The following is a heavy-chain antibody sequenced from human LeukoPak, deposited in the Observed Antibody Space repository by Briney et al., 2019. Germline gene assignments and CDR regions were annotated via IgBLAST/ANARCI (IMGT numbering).Heavy chain of an antibody. Sequence: RGSLRLSCAASGFTFSSYWMHWVRQAPGKGLVWVSRINSDGSSTSYADSVKGRFTISRDNAKNTLYLQMNSLRAEDTAVYYCARRRAVAGSYWFDPWGQGTLVTVSS. CDR1: GFTFSSYW. CDR2: INSDGSST. V-gene: IGHV3-74*01. CDR3: ARRRAVAGSYWFDP. J-gene: IGHJ5*02. D-gene: IGHD6-19*01.